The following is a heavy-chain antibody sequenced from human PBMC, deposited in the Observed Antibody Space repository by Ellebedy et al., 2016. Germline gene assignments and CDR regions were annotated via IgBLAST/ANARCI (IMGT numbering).Heavy chain of an antibody. D-gene: IGHD6-19*01. V-gene: IGHV3-21*01. CDR3: AREVSSGWYYFEN. Sequence: GESLKISXAASGFTFSYYGMNWVRQAPGKGLEWVSFISTDGSLIYSANLLKGRFTISRDNAKNSLYLQMNSLRAGDTAVYYCAREVSSGWYYFENWGQGTLVTVSS. J-gene: IGHJ4*02. CDR1: GFTFSYYG. CDR2: ISTDGSLI.